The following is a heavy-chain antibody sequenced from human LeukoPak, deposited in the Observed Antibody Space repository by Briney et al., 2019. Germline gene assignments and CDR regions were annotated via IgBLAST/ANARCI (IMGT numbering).Heavy chain of an antibody. CDR1: GASVTSYF. J-gene: IGHJ4*02. Sequence: PSETLSLTCTVSGASVTSYFWTWIRQPPGKGLEWIGYIYYSGSTYYNPSLNSRVTISVDTSKNQFSLKLSSVTAADTAVYYCARLPRFDWWLAGYYFDYWGQGTLVTVSS. V-gene: IGHV4-59*02. D-gene: IGHD3-9*01. CDR3: ARLPRFDWWLAGYYFDY. CDR2: IYYSGST.